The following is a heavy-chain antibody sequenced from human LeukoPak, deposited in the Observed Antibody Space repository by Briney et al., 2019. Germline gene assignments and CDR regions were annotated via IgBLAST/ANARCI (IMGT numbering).Heavy chain of an antibody. CDR2: ISGSGGST. CDR1: GFTFSSYA. V-gene: IGHV3-23*01. J-gene: IGHJ4*02. CDR3: AKVANGDPHFDY. Sequence: GGSLRLSCAASGFTFSSYAMSWVRQAPGEGLEWVSAISGSGGSTYYADSVKGRFTIPRDNSKNTLYLQMNSLRAEDTAVYYCAKVANGDPHFDYWGQGTLVTVSS. D-gene: IGHD4-17*01.